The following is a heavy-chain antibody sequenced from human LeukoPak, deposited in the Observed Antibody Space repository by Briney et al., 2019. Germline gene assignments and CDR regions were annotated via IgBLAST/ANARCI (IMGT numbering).Heavy chain of an antibody. V-gene: IGHV4-59*01. CDR3: ARIIAARPVHWFDP. CDR2: IYYSGST. D-gene: IGHD6-6*01. CDR1: GGSISSYY. Sequence: SETLSLTCTVAGGSISSYYWSWIRQPPGKGLGWIGYIYYSGSTNYNPSLKSRVTISVDTSKNQFSLKLSSVTAADTAVYYCARIIAARPVHWFDPWGQGTLVTVSS. J-gene: IGHJ5*02.